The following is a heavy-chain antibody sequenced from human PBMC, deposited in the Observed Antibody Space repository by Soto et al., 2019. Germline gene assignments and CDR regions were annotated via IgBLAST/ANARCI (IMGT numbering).Heavy chain of an antibody. D-gene: IGHD2-15*01. V-gene: IGHV3-30*18. Sequence: QVQLVESGGGVVQPGRSLRLSCAGSGFSFKSHGMHWVRQAPGKGLEWVAFISYDGNNRNYADSVKGRFTISRDNSKDALYLQMSSLRGEDTAVYFCAKDQRNGGSRFDLWGQGTLVTVSA. CDR3: AKDQRNGGSRFDL. J-gene: IGHJ4*02. CDR1: GFSFKSHG. CDR2: ISYDGNNR.